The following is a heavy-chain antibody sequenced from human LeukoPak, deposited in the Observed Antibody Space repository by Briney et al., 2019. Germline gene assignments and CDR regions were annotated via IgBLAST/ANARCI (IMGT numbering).Heavy chain of an antibody. V-gene: IGHV3-30*02. D-gene: IGHD1/OR15-1a*01. Sequence: QPGGSLRLACAASGYTFTDYGMPWVRQAPGKGLEWVTFIRYDGTIKYYSDSVKGRFAISRDNSQNTLFLQMNSLRPEDTAVYYCAKEGTASKPSDLDYWGQGTLVTVSS. CDR1: GYTFTDYG. J-gene: IGHJ4*02. CDR2: IRYDGTIK. CDR3: AKEGTASKPSDLDY.